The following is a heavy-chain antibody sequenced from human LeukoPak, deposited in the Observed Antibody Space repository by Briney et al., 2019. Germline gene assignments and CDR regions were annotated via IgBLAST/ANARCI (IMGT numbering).Heavy chain of an antibody. CDR3: STQTYGDLDY. CDR2: ISAYNGNT. D-gene: IGHD4-17*01. Sequence: ASVKVSCKASGYTFTSYGISWVRQAPGQGLEWMGWISAYNGNTNYAQKLQGRVTMTTDTSTSTAYMELRSLRSDDTAAYYCSTQTYGDLDYWGQGTLVTVSS. CDR1: GYTFTSYG. J-gene: IGHJ4*02. V-gene: IGHV1-18*01.